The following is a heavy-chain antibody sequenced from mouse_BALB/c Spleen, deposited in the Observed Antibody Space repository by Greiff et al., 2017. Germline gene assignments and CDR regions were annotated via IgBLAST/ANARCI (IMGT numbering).Heavy chain of an antibody. CDR3: ARDPDYAMDY. CDR2: ISDGGSYT. V-gene: IGHV5-4*02. Sequence: DVKLVESGGGLVKPGGSLKLSCAASGFTFSDYYMYWVRQTPEKRLEWVATISDGGSYTYYPDSVKGRFTISRDNAKNNLYLQMSSLKSEDTAMYYCARDPDYAMDYWGQGTSVTVSS. J-gene: IGHJ4*01. CDR1: GFTFSDYY.